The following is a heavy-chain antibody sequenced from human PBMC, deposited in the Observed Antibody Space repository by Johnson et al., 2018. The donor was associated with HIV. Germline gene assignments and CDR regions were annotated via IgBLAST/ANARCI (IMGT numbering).Heavy chain of an antibody. V-gene: IGHV3-7*01. CDR3: ARDAVTVVRGVIYWWVVFDI. CDR2: IKEDGSEK. Sequence: VQLVESGGGLVQPGGSLRLSCAASGFTFSNYWMSWVRQAPGKGLEWVANIKEDGSEKYYVDSVKGRFTISRDNAKNSLYLQMNSLRAEDTAVYFCARDAVTVVRGVIYWWVVFDIWGQGTMVTVSS. CDR1: GFTFSNYW. J-gene: IGHJ3*02. D-gene: IGHD3-10*01.